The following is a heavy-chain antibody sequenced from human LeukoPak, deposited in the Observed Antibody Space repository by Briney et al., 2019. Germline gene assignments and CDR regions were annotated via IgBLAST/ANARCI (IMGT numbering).Heavy chain of an antibody. CDR2: SHHSGTT. CDR3: AREDTYALGVDN. J-gene: IGHJ4*02. CDR1: GYSMSSGYY. Sequence: SETLSLSCPVSGYSMSSGYYWGWIPQPPGKGLEWIGSSHHSGTTFYNPSLNSRVTISLDTPKNQFSLRLSSVAAEDTAVYYCAREDTYALGVDNWGQGTLVTVSS. D-gene: IGHD2-8*01. V-gene: IGHV4-38-2*02.